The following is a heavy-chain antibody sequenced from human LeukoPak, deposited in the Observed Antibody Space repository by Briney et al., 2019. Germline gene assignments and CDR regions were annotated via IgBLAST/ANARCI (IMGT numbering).Heavy chain of an antibody. CDR3: ERGLGEYCSGGSCTFDN. CDR1: EFTFSIYS. V-gene: IGHV3-21*06. CDR2: ICSSSSYI. Sequence: GGSLRLSCSDSEFTFSIYSMNWVRQSPGKGLEWVSSICSSSSYIYYADSVMARSTISRDNEKNRLYLQMNSLSAEDKDVYYCERGLGEYCSGGSCTFDNWGQGTLVTVSS. J-gene: IGHJ4*02. D-gene: IGHD2-15*01.